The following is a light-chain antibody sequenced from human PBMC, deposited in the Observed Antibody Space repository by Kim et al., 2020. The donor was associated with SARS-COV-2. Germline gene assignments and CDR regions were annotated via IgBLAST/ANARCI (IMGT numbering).Light chain of an antibody. CDR1: SSDVGTYNL. CDR2: EVS. V-gene: IGLV2-23*02. CDR3: CSYAGSRVWV. Sequence: QSALTQPASVSGSPGQSINISCTGTSSDVGTYNLVSWYQQHPGKAPKLMISEVSKRPSGVSNRFSGSKSGNAASLTVSGLQAEDEADYYCCSYAGSRVWVFGGGTRLTVL. J-gene: IGLJ3*02.